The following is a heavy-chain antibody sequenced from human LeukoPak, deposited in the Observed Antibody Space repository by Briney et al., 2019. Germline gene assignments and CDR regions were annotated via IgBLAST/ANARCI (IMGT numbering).Heavy chain of an antibody. CDR3: ARGLRGYSYGYMDV. CDR2: IYTSGST. J-gene: IGHJ6*03. Sequence: PSETLSLTCTVSGGSISSYYWSWIRQPAGKGLEWIGRIYTSGSTNYNPSLKSRVTMSVDTSKNQFSLKLSSVTAADTAVYYCARGLRGYSYGYMDVWGKGTTVTVSS. D-gene: IGHD5-18*01. V-gene: IGHV4-4*07. CDR1: GGSISSYY.